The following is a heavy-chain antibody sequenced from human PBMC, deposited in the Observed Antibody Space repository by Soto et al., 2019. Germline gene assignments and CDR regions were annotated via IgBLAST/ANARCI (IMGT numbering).Heavy chain of an antibody. CDR2: ISYSGNT. D-gene: IGHD6-19*01. V-gene: IGHV4-39*01. CDR1: GGSVSKINSY. CDR3: AADGAASAWFFY. Sequence: SETLSLTCPVSGGSVSKINSYWGWIRQPPGKGLEWIGSISYSGNTFYNPSLKSRVTISVDPSKNQFSLNLNSVTAADTAIYYCAADGAASAWFFYWGQGTLVTVSS. J-gene: IGHJ4*02.